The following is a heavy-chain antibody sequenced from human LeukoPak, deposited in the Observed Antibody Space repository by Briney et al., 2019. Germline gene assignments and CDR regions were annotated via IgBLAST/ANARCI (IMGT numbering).Heavy chain of an antibody. V-gene: IGHV4-39*01. D-gene: IGHD3-10*01. CDR3: ARHRFGELLHFDL. Sequence: SETLSLTCTVSGXSISSSSYYWGWIRQPPGRGLEWIGSIYYSGSTYYNPSLKSRVTISVDTSKNQFSLKLSSVTAADTAVYYCARHRFGELLHFDLWGRGTLVTVSS. CDR2: IYYSGST. CDR1: GXSISSSSYY. J-gene: IGHJ2*01.